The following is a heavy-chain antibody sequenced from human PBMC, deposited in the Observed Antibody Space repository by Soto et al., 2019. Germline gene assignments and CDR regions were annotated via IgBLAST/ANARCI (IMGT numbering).Heavy chain of an antibody. CDR3: ARHQRDDASRKIDC. V-gene: IGHV5-51*01. CDR1: GYSFTSNW. D-gene: IGHD3-16*01. J-gene: IGHJ4*02. CDR2: INPADSDI. Sequence: GESLKISCQGSGYSFTSNWIGWVRQMPGKGLEWMGIINPADSDIKYSPSFQGQVTISADKSIGTAYLQWSSLKASDTAMYYCARHQRDDASRKIDCWGQGTLVTVSS.